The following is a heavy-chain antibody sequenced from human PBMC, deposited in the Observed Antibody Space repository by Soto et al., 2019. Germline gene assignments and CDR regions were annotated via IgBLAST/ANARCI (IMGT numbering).Heavy chain of an antibody. Sequence: GGSLRLSCAASGFTVSSNYMSWVRQAPGKGLEWVSVIYSGGSTYDEDSVKGRFTISRHNSKNTLYLQLNSLRAEDTAVYDRACPPTYSSSWYYFDYWGQGTLVTVSS. CDR1: GFTVSSNY. V-gene: IGHV3-53*04. J-gene: IGHJ4*02. D-gene: IGHD6-13*01. CDR2: IYSGGST. CDR3: ACPPTYSSSWYYFDY.